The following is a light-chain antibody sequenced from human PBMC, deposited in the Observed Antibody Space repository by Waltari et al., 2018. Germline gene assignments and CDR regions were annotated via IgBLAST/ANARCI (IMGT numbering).Light chain of an antibody. V-gene: IGKV1-17*03. CDR3: QQHDSHPLT. CDR2: AAS. J-gene: IGKJ4*01. CDR1: QTINSN. Sequence: DIQMTQSPSSLSASVGDRVTITCRASQTINSNLAWYQQRPGKVPKFLIYAASSLENGGPSRFSGSGSGTEFTLTISSLQPEDFATYYCQQHDSHPLTFGGGTKVEIK.